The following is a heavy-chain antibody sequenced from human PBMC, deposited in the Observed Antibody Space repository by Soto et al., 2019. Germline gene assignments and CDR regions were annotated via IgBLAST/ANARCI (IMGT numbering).Heavy chain of an antibody. CDR1: GYTFTSYY. CDR2: INPSGGST. J-gene: IGHJ6*02. Sequence: GASVKVSCKASGYTFTSYYMHWVRQAPGQGLEWMGIINPSGGSTSYAQKFQGRVTMTRDTSTSTVYMELSSLRSEDTAVYYCARESDSGSTGNYYGMDVWGQGTTVTVSS. CDR3: ARESDSGSTGNYYGMDV. D-gene: IGHD1-26*01. V-gene: IGHV1-46*01.